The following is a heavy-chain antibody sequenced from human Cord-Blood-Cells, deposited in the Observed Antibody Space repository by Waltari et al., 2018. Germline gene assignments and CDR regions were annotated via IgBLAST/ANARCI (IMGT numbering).Heavy chain of an antibody. CDR2: ISGIGGST. CDR1: GFTFSSYA. V-gene: IGHV3-23*01. CDR3: AKDGTPAANWFDP. J-gene: IGHJ5*02. D-gene: IGHD6-13*01. Sequence: EVQLLESGGGLVQPGGSLRLSCAASGFTFSSYAMSWVRQAPGKGLEWVSAISGIGGSTYYADAVKGRFTISRDNAKNTLYLQMNSLRAEDTAVYYCAKDGTPAANWFDPWGQGTLVTVSS.